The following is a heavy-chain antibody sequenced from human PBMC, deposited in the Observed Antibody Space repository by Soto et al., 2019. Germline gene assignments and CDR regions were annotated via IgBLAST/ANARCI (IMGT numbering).Heavy chain of an antibody. D-gene: IGHD2-15*01. CDR1: GYTFTSYD. V-gene: IGHV1-8*01. CDR3: ARGKLGYCSGGSCYPYYYYYYGMDA. Sequence: QVQLVQSGAEVKKPGASVKVSCKASGYTFTSYDINWVRQATGQGLEWMGWMNPNSGNTGYAQKFQGRVTMTRNTSISTAYMELSSLRSEDTAVYYCARGKLGYCSGGSCYPYYYYYYGMDAWGQGTTVTVS. J-gene: IGHJ6*02. CDR2: MNPNSGNT.